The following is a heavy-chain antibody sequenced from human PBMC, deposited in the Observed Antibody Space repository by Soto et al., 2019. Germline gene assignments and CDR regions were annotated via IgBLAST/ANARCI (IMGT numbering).Heavy chain of an antibody. CDR3: ARGPLDYFDY. J-gene: IGHJ4*02. V-gene: IGHV3-30-3*01. Sequence: QPGGSLRLSCAASGFTFSSYAMHWVRQAPGKGLEWVAVISYDGSNKYYADSVKGRFTISRDNSKNTLYLQMNSLRAEDTAVYYCARGPLDYFDYWGQGTMVTVSS. CDR1: GFTFSSYA. CDR2: ISYDGSNK.